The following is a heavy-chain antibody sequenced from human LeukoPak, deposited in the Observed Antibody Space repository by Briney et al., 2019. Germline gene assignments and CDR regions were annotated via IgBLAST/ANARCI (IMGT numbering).Heavy chain of an antibody. CDR3: ARVPIIVVVPAAPGWFDP. Sequence: PSETLSLTCAVYGGSFSGYYWSWIRQPRGKGLEWIGEINHSGSTNYNPSLKSRVTISVDTSKNQFSLKLSSVTAADTAVYYCARVPIIVVVPAAPGWFDPWGQGTLVTVSS. J-gene: IGHJ5*02. CDR2: INHSGST. CDR1: GGSFSGYY. D-gene: IGHD2-2*01. V-gene: IGHV4-34*01.